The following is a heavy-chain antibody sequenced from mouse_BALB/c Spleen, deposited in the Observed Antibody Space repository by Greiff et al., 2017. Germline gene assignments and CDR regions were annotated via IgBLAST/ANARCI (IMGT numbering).Heavy chain of an antibody. V-gene: IGHV1-7*01. CDR3: AYDYEGY. J-gene: IGHJ2*01. CDR1: GYTFTSYW. CDR2: INPSTGYT. D-gene: IGHD2-4*01. Sequence: QVQLQQSGAELAKPGASVKMSCKASGYTFTSYWMHWVKQRPGQGLEWIGYINPSTGYTEYNQKFKDKATLTADKSSSTAYMQLSSLTSEDSAVYYCAYDYEGYWGQGTTLTVSS.